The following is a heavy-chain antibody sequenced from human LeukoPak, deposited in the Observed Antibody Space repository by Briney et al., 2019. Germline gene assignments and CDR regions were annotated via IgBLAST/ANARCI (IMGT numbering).Heavy chain of an antibody. V-gene: IGHV4-34*01. Sequence: SETLSLTCAVYGGSFSGYYWSWIRQPPGKGLEWIGEINHSGSTNYNPSLKSRVTISVDTSKNQFSLKLSSVTAADTAVYYCARGLGEVLRYYYYYMDVWGKGTTVTVSS. D-gene: IGHD1-26*01. J-gene: IGHJ6*03. CDR3: ARGLGEVLRYYYYYMDV. CDR2: INHSGST. CDR1: GGSFSGYY.